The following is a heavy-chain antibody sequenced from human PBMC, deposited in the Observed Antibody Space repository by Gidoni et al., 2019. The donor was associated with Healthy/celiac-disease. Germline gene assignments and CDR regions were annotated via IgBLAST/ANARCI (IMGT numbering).Heavy chain of an antibody. V-gene: IGHV1-18*04. CDR1: GYTFTSYG. CDR2: ISAYNGNT. J-gene: IGHJ6*02. D-gene: IGHD6-13*01. Sequence: QVQLVQSGAEVKKPGASVKVSCKASGYTFTSYGISWVRQAPGQGLEWMGWISAYNGNTNYAQKLQGRVTMTTDTSTSTAYMELRSLRSDDTAVYYCARDAGPGYSSSWHYYYYYGMDVWGQGTTVTVSS. CDR3: ARDAGPGYSSSWHYYYYYGMDV.